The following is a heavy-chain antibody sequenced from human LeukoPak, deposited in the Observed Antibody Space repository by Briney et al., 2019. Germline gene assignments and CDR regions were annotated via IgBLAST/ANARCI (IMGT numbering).Heavy chain of an antibody. CDR2: MYHSGST. CDR3: ARRYYYVSGSYYNHFDP. J-gene: IGHJ5*02. Sequence: LETLSLTCTVSGGSISSSSYYWGWIRQPPGKGLEWIGCMYHSGSTYYNPSLKSRVTISVDTSKNHFSLKLSSVTAADTAVYYCARRYYYVSGSYYNHFDPWGQGTLVTVSS. V-gene: IGHV4-39*02. D-gene: IGHD3-10*01. CDR1: GGSISSSSYY.